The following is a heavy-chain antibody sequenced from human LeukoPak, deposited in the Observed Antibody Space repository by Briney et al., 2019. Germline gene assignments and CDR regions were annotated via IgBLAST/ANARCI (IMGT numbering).Heavy chain of an antibody. CDR2: IRDSGGDT. Sequence: GGSLRLSCAASGFTFSSYGMSWVRQAPGKGLEWVSGIRDSGGDTYLADSVKGRFTISRDNSKNTLYLQMNNLRAEDTAKYYCASATPANDYWGQGTVVTVSS. CDR1: GFTFSSYG. J-gene: IGHJ4*02. V-gene: IGHV3-23*01. CDR3: ASATPANDY.